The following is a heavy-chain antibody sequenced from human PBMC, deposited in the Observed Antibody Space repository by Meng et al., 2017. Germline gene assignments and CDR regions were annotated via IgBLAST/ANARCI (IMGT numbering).Heavy chain of an antibody. Sequence: ASVKVSCKASGYTFTSYYMHWVRQAPGQGLEWMGIINPSGGSTSYAQKFQGRVTMTRDTSTSTVYMELSSLRSEDTDVYYCARGGCSSTSCYAGGVGWFDPWGQGTLVTVSS. CDR2: INPSGGST. CDR1: GYTFTSYY. V-gene: IGHV1-46*01. CDR3: ARGGCSSTSCYAGGVGWFDP. D-gene: IGHD2-2*01. J-gene: IGHJ5*02.